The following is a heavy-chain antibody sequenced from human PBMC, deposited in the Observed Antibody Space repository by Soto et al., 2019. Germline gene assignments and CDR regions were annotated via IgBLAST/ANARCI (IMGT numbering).Heavy chain of an antibody. Sequence: QVQLVQSGAEVMKPGASVKVSCQASGYTFRDYGFNWVRQAPGQGLEWLGWISAYNGNTKYAQKFRDRVTMTTDTSTSKAFWELRSLRSDDTALYYCARVDSTTMLRSDYWGQGTLVTVSS. CDR1: GYTFRDYG. J-gene: IGHJ4*02. CDR3: ARVDSTTMLRSDY. CDR2: ISAYNGNT. V-gene: IGHV1-18*01. D-gene: IGHD3-10*01.